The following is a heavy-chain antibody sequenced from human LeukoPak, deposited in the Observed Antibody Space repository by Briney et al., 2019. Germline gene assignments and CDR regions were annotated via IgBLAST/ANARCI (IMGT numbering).Heavy chain of an antibody. CDR2: IFGSGGSP. CDR1: GFTFGSHA. V-gene: IGHV3-23*01. Sequence: QPGGSLRLSCEASGFTFGSHAMYWVRQAPGKGLEWVAGIFGSGGSPHYADSVKGRFTISRDNSRNTVYLQINSLRADDTAVYYCGKTTVGYSSGPKPAWPVDYWGQGTLVTVSS. J-gene: IGHJ4*02. CDR3: GKTTVGYSSGPKPAWPVDY. D-gene: IGHD5-18*01.